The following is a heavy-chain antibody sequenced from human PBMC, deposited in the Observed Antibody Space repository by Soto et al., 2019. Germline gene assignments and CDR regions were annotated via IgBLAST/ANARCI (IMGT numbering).Heavy chain of an antibody. CDR3: ARVSDIVVVVAPNSDYYYGMDV. CDR1: GGTFSSYA. J-gene: IGHJ6*02. V-gene: IGHV1-69*13. Sequence: SVKVSCKASGGTFSSYAISWVRQAPGQGLEWMGGIIPIFGTADYAQKFQGRVTITADESTSTAYMELSSLRSEDTAVYYCARVSDIVVVVAPNSDYYYGMDVWGQGTTVTVSS. D-gene: IGHD2-15*01. CDR2: IIPIFGTA.